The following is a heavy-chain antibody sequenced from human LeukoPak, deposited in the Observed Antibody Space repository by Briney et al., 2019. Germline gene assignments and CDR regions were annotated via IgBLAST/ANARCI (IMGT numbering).Heavy chain of an antibody. Sequence: PSETLSLTCAVYGGSFSGYYWSWIRQPPGKGLEWIGEINHSGSTNYNPSLKSRVTISVDTSKNQFSLKLSFVTAADTAVYYCAREGYCSGGSCSGDYWGQGTLVTVSS. J-gene: IGHJ4*02. CDR2: INHSGST. CDR1: GGSFSGYY. CDR3: AREGYCSGGSCSGDY. V-gene: IGHV4-34*01. D-gene: IGHD2-15*01.